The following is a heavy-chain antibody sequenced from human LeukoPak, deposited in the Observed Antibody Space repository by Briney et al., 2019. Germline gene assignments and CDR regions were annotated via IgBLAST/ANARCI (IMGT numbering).Heavy chain of an antibody. V-gene: IGHV4-34*01. CDR2: INHSGST. CDR1: GGSISSGGYS. J-gene: IGHJ5*02. D-gene: IGHD4-17*01. CDR3: ARRQTTVTTPNWFDP. Sequence: SETLSLTCAVSGGSISSGGYSWSWIRQPPGKGLEWIGEINHSGSTNYNPSLKSRVTISVDTSKSQFSLKLSSVTAADTAVYYCARRQTTVTTPNWFDPWGQGTLVTVSS.